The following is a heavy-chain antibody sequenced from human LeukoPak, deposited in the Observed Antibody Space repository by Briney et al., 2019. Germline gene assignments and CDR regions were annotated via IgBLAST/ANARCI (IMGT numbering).Heavy chain of an antibody. CDR1: GGSISSSNW. CDR2: IYHSGST. D-gene: IGHD3-10*01. J-gene: IGHJ4*02. CDR3: ARGVSGSYSFDY. V-gene: IGHV4-4*02. Sequence: SGTLSLTCAVSGGSISSSNWWSWVRQPPGKGLEWIGDIYHSGSTNYNPSLKSRVTISVDTSKNQFSLKLSSVTAADTAVYYCARGVSGSYSFDYWGQGTLVTVSS.